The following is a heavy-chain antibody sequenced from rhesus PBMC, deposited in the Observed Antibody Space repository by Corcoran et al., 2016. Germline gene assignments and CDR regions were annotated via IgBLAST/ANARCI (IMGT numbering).Heavy chain of an antibody. CDR1: GYSISRGYG. J-gene: IGHJ2*01. D-gene: IGHD3-3*01. CDR3: ARDAGRGGLFGLPAWYFDL. CDR2: ISYSGCT. Sequence: QLQLQESGPGLVKPSETLSLTCAVSGYSISRGYGWSWIRQPPGKGLEWIGYISYSGCTTYNPSHKSRCTISRDTSKNQFSLKLSSVTAADTAVYYCARDAGRGGLFGLPAWYFDLWGPGTPITISS. V-gene: IGHV4-122*02.